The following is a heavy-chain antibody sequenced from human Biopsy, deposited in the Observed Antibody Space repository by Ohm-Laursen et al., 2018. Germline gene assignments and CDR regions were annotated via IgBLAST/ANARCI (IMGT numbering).Heavy chain of an antibody. CDR3: ATIPGRYGVRWFEP. J-gene: IGHJ5*02. D-gene: IGHD3-16*01. CDR1: GASITSGGYH. Sequence: TLSLTWTVFGASITSGGYHWSWIRQHPGKGLEWIGYIYNSGSTDYNPSLKSRVSISVDTSKTQFSLNLRSVTAADTAVYYCATIPGRYGVRWFEPWGQGTLVTVSS. V-gene: IGHV4-31*02. CDR2: IYNSGST.